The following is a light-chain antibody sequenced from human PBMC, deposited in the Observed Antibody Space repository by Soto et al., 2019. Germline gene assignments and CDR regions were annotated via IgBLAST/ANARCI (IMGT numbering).Light chain of an antibody. CDR2: DVS. CDR3: TSYTSSSTPYV. J-gene: IGLJ1*01. CDR1: SSDVGGYNY. V-gene: IGLV2-14*01. Sequence: QSALTQPASLSGSPGQSITISCTGTSSDVGGYNYVSWYQQNPGKAPKLMIYDVSNRPSGVSNRFSGSKSGNTASLTISGLQAEDEADYYCTSYTSSSTPYVFGGGTKVTV.